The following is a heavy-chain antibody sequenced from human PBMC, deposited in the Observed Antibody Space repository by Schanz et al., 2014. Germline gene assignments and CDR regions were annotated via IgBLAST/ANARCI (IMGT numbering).Heavy chain of an antibody. CDR1: GFTFSDYY. CDR2: IISSGSNT. V-gene: IGHV3-11*06. Sequence: AASGFTFSDYYMNWIRQAPGKGLEWVSYIISSGSNTNYADSVKGRFTISRDNAKKSLYLLMNSLRGEDTAVYYCARESSADSLFDMWGQGTMVIFS. J-gene: IGHJ3*02. D-gene: IGHD1-26*01. CDR3: ARESSADSLFDM.